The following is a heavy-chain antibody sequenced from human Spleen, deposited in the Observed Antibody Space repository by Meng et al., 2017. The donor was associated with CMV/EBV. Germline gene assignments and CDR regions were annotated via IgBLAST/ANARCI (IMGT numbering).Heavy chain of an antibody. D-gene: IGHD3-9*01. CDR3: ATYYDISKYYFDY. CDR1: GFTFSSYA. Sequence: KISCAASGFTFSSYAISWVRQAPGQGLEWMGGIIPILGIANYAQKFQGRVTITADKSTSTAYMELSSLRSEDTAVYYCATYYDISKYYFDYWGQGTLVTVSS. V-gene: IGHV1-69*10. J-gene: IGHJ4*02. CDR2: IIPILGIA.